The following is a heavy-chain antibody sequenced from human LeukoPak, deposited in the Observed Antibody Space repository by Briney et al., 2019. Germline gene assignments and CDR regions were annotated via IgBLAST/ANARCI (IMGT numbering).Heavy chain of an antibody. V-gene: IGHV1-2*02. CDR2: INPNSGGT. CDR1: GYTFTGYY. J-gene: IGHJ6*03. Sequence: ASVKDSCKASGYTFTGYYMHWVRQAPGQGLEWMGWINPNSGGTNYAQKFQGRVTMTRDTSISTAYMELSRLGSDDTAVYYCARGPDCSSTSCYYYYMDVWGKGTTVTVSS. D-gene: IGHD2-2*01. CDR3: ARGPDCSSTSCYYYYMDV.